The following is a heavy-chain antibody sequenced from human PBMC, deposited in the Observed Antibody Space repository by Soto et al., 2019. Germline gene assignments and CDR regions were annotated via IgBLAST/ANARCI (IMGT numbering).Heavy chain of an antibody. V-gene: IGHV3-66*01. Sequence: PGGSLRLSCAASGFTVSSNYMSWVRQAPGKGLEWVSVIYSGGSTYYADSVKGRFTISRDNSMNTLYLQMNSLRAEDTAVYYCARESGTAALDYWGQGTLVNVS. J-gene: IGHJ4*02. D-gene: IGHD2-2*01. CDR3: ARESGTAALDY. CDR2: IYSGGST. CDR1: GFTVSSNY.